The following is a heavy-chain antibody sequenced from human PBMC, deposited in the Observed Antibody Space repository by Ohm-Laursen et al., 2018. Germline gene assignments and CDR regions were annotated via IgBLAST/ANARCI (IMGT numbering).Heavy chain of an antibody. V-gene: IGHV3-11*01. CDR3: ASNEIYYDSSGYYYSDY. CDR1: GFTFSDYY. CDR2: ISSSGSTI. D-gene: IGHD3-22*01. J-gene: IGHJ4*02. Sequence: SLRLSCAASGFTFSDYYMSWIRQAPGKGLEWVSYISSSGSTIYYADSVKGRFTISRDNAKSSLYLQMNSLRAEDTAVYYCASNEIYYDSSGYYYSDYWGQGTLVTVSS.